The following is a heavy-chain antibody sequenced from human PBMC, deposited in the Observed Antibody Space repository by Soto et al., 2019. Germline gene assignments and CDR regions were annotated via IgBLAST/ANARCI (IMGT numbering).Heavy chain of an antibody. Sequence: GESLKISCKPSGYSITIYWIALVRQMPGQGLEWMGIIFPDDSDTRYSPSFQGQVTISADKSISTAYVQWSSLKAADTAMYYCTGGGVATRTFECWGQGTLVTVSS. CDR2: IFPDDSDT. V-gene: IGHV5-51*01. J-gene: IGHJ4*02. CDR3: TGGGVATRTFEC. D-gene: IGHD3-16*01. CDR1: GYSITIYW.